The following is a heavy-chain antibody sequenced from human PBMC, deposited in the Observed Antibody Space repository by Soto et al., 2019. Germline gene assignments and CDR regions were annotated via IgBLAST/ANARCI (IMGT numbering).Heavy chain of an antibody. CDR2: ISYDGSEK. Sequence: QVQLVESGGGVVQPGRSLRLSCAASGFTFSSYGMHWVRQAPGKGLEWVAIISYDGSEKYYAGSVKGRFTISRDNSKNTLDLQMNSLRAEDTAVYYCAKGAVTSALYYFDYWGQGTLVTVSS. V-gene: IGHV3-30*18. J-gene: IGHJ4*02. D-gene: IGHD4-17*01. CDR3: AKGAVTSALYYFDY. CDR1: GFTFSSYG.